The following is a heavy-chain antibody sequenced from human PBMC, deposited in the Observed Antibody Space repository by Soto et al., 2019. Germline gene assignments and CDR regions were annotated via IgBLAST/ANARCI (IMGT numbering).Heavy chain of an antibody. V-gene: IGHV4-59*01. Sequence: SETLSLTCTVSGGSISSYYWSWIRQPPGKGLEWIGYIYYSGSTNYNPSLKSRVTISVDTSKNQFSLKLSSVTAADTAVYYCARGRDGYNLNYWGHGTLVTVSS. CDR2: IYYSGST. D-gene: IGHD5-12*01. CDR3: ARGRDGYNLNY. CDR1: GGSISSYY. J-gene: IGHJ4*01.